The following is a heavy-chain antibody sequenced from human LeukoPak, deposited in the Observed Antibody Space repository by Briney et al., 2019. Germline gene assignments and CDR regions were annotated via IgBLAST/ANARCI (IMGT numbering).Heavy chain of an antibody. Sequence: GGSLRLSCAASGFTFSSYAMSWVRQAPGKGLEWVSAISGSGSSTYYADSVKGRFTISRDNSKNTLYLQMNSLRAEDTAVYYCAKDPQSYYDSSGYSIWGQGTMVTVSS. D-gene: IGHD3-22*01. J-gene: IGHJ3*02. CDR1: GFTFSSYA. CDR2: ISGSGSST. V-gene: IGHV3-23*01. CDR3: AKDPQSYYDSSGYSI.